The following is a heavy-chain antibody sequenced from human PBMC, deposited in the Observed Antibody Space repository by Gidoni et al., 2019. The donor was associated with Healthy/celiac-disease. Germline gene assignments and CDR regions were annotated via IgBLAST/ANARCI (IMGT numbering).Heavy chain of an antibody. CDR2: ISGSGGST. Sequence: VQLLESGGGLVQPWGSLSLSCAAAGFPFSSYAMRWGRQAPGKGLEWVSAISGSGGSTYYADSVKGRFTISRDNSKNTLYLQMNSLRAEDTAVYYCAKSELAAGWGQGTLVTVSS. CDR1: GFPFSSYA. D-gene: IGHD6-6*01. V-gene: IGHV3-23*01. CDR3: AKSELAAG. J-gene: IGHJ4*02.